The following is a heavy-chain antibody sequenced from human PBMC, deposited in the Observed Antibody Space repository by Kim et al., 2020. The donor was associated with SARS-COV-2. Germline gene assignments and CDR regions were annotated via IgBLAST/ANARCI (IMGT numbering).Heavy chain of an antibody. CDR3: ARIPGYSYGLYYFDY. D-gene: IGHD5-18*01. V-gene: IGHV3-53*01. Sequence: ESVKAPFTIARANTKNTLYLQMTSLRAEDTAVYYCARIPGYSYGLYYFDYWGQGTLVTVSS. J-gene: IGHJ4*02.